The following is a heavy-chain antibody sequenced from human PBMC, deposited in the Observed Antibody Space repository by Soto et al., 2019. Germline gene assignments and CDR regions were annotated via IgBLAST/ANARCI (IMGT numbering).Heavy chain of an antibody. CDR2: IYYSGST. V-gene: IGHV4-39*01. Sequence: QLQLQESGPGLVKPSETLSLTCTVSGGSISSSSYYWAWIRQPPGKGLEWIGSIYYSGSTYYNPSLKSRVTISVDTSKNQFSLRLSSVTAADTAVYYCAREIAAAGDYWGQGTLVTVSS. CDR1: GGSISSSSYY. D-gene: IGHD6-13*01. J-gene: IGHJ4*02. CDR3: AREIAAAGDY.